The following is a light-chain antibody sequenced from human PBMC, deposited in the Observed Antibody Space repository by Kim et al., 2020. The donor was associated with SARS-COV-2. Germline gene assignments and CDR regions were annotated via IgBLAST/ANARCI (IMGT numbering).Light chain of an antibody. CDR2: GNS. J-gene: IGLJ2*01. Sequence: RVTISCTGSSSNIGAGYDVHWYQQLPGTAPKRLIYGNSNRPSGVPDRFSGSKSGTSASLAITGLQAEDEADYYCQSYDSSLSGSVFGGGTQLTVL. CDR3: QSYDSSLSGSV. V-gene: IGLV1-40*01. CDR1: SSNIGAGYD.